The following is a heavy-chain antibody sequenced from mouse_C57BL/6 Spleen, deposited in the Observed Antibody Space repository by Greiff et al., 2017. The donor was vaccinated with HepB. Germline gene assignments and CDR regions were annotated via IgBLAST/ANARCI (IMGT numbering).Heavy chain of an antibody. CDR1: GFTFSDYG. D-gene: IGHD1-1*01. CDR2: ISSGSSTI. J-gene: IGHJ3*01. V-gene: IGHV5-17*01. Sequence: EVHLVESGGGLVKPGGSLKLSCAASGFTFSDYGMHWVRQAPEKGLEWVAYISSGSSTIYYADTVKGRFTISRDNAKNTLCLQMTSLRAEDTAMYYCARTSYGSSPFAYWGQGTPVTVSA. CDR3: ARTSYGSSPFAY.